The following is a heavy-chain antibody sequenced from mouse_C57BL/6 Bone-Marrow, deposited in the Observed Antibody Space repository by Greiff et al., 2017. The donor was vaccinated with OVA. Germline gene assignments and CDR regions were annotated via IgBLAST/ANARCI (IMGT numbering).Heavy chain of an antibody. CDR2: INPSSGYT. D-gene: IGHD1-1*01. Sequence: QVHVKQSGAELARPGASVKMSCKASGYTFTSYTMHWVKQRPGQGLEWIGYINPSSGYTKYNQKFKDKATLTADKSSSTAYMQLSSLTSEDSAVYYCARSLLRDWYFDVWGTGTTVTVSS. V-gene: IGHV1-4*01. CDR3: ARSLLRDWYFDV. J-gene: IGHJ1*03. CDR1: GYTFTSYT.